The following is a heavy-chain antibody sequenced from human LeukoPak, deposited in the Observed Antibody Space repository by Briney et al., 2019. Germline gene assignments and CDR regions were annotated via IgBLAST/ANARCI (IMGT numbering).Heavy chain of an antibody. D-gene: IGHD2-2*01. CDR1: GFTFSSYW. CDR3: ERARPNVVVGPAAAHFDY. Sequence: GGSLRLSCAASGFTFSSYWMSWVRQAPGKGLEWVANINQDGSERYQVDSVKGRFTISRDNAQNSLYLQMNSLRAEDTAVYYCERARPNVVVGPAAAHFDYWGQGTLVTVSS. CDR2: INQDGSER. V-gene: IGHV3-7*01. J-gene: IGHJ4*02.